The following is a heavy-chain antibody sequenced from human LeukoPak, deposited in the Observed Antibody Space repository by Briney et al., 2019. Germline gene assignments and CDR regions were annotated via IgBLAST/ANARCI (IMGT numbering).Heavy chain of an antibody. CDR3: ARGPYCTNGVCPRVGWFDP. CDR2: ISSSSSYI. D-gene: IGHD2-8*01. Sequence: GGSLRLSCAASGFTFSSYSMNWVRQAPGKGLEWVSSISSSSSYIYYADSVKGRFTISRDNAKNSLYLQMNSLRAEDTAVYYCARGPYCTNGVCPRVGWFDPWGQGTLVTVSS. CDR1: GFTFSSYS. V-gene: IGHV3-21*01. J-gene: IGHJ5*02.